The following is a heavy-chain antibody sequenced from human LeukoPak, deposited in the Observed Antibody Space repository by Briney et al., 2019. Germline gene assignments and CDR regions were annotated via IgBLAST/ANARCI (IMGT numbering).Heavy chain of an antibody. J-gene: IGHJ4*02. D-gene: IGHD3-10*01. CDR3: ASEITMVRGGGAGLDY. Sequence: SETLSLTCTVSGGSISSYDWSWVRQPAGKGLEWIGRIYTSGSTNYNPSRKRQVTMSVDTSNHQFSLQLSSVTAADTVVYYCASEITMVRGGGAGLDYWGQGTLVTVSS. CDR2: IYTSGST. V-gene: IGHV4-4*07. CDR1: GGSISSYD.